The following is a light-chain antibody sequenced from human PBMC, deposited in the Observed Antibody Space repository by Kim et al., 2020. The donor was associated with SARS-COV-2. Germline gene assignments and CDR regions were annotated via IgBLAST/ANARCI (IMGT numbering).Light chain of an antibody. V-gene: IGKV3-20*01. CDR2: GAS. Sequence: YTGERATLSCRASQSVSSSYLAWYQQKPGQAPRLLIYGASSRATGIPDRFSGSGSGTDFTLTISRLEPEDFAVYYCQQYGSSPMYTFGQGTKLEI. CDR3: QQYGSSPMYT. CDR1: QSVSSSY. J-gene: IGKJ2*01.